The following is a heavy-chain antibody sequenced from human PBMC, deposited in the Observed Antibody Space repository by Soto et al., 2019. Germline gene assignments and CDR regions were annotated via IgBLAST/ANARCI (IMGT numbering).Heavy chain of an antibody. V-gene: IGHV4-59*08. Sequence: QVQLQESGPGLVKPSETLSLTCTVSGGSISSYYWSWIRQPPGKGLEWIGFIYYSGSTNYNTSLKSRVTISLDTSNNQFSLKLNSMAVADTAVYYCARHNYGLGSTYSDYWGQGTLVTVSS. D-gene: IGHD3-16*01. CDR3: ARHNYGLGSTYSDY. CDR1: GGSISSYY. CDR2: IYYSGST. J-gene: IGHJ4*02.